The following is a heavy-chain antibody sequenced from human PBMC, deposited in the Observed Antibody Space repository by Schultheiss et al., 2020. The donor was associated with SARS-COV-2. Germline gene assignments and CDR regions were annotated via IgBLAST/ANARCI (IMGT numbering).Heavy chain of an antibody. CDR3: ARGRSSAGGYEFYVV. CDR2: MYYTGST. Sequence: SETLSLTCTVSGGSISSYDWSWIRQPPGKGLEWIGYMYYTGSTKYNPSLKSRVSISVDTSKNQVSLKLTSVTAADTAVYYCARGRSSAGGYEFYVVWGKGATVTVSS. V-gene: IGHV4-59*01. D-gene: IGHD3-3*01. CDR1: GGSISSYD. J-gene: IGHJ6*04.